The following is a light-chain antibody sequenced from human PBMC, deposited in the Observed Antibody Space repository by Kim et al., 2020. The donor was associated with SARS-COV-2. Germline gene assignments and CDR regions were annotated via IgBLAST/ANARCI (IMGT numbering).Light chain of an antibody. V-gene: IGKV2D-29*01. CDR2: EVS. J-gene: IGKJ4*01. CDR3: MQSLQFPLT. CDR1: QGLVHTNGETF. Sequence: PPSASCMRSQGLVHTNGETFLYWYLQRSGQPPQLLIYEVSNRFYGVPERFSGSGSGTDFTLTISRVETEDVGVYYCMQSLQFPLTFGGGTKLEI.